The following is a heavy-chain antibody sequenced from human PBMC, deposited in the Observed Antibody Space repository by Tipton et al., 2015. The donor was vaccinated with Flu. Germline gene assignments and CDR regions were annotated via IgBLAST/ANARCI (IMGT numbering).Heavy chain of an antibody. CDR3: ARGRDNAFDV. Sequence: GLVKTSQTLSLTCAISGDNVSTFGAAWNWIRQSPSRGLEWLGRAYSRFKWNFAYAESVRSRFTINVDTFKNQVSLQLSSVTPEDTSVYFCARGRDNAFDVWGQGTQVIVSS. V-gene: IGHV6-1*01. J-gene: IGHJ3*01. CDR2: AYSRFKWNF. CDR1: GDNVSTFGAA. D-gene: IGHD1-14*01.